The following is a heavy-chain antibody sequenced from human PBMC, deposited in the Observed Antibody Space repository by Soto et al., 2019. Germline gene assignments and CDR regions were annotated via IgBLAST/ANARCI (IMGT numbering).Heavy chain of an antibody. D-gene: IGHD2-21*02. Sequence: ASVKVSCKASGYTFTSHGISWVRQAPGQGLEWMGWISAYNGNTNYAQKLQGRVTMTTDTSTSTAYMELRSLRSDDTAVYYCARRVYCGGDCWPPDYWGQGTLVTVSS. J-gene: IGHJ4*02. CDR1: GYTFTSHG. CDR2: ISAYNGNT. V-gene: IGHV1-18*04. CDR3: ARRVYCGGDCWPPDY.